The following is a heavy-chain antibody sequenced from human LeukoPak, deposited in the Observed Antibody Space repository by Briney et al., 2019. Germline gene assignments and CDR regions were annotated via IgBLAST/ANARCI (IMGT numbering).Heavy chain of an antibody. Sequence: PSETLSLTCTVSGGSISSYYWSWIRQPPGKGLEWIGYICYSGSTNYNPSLKSRVTISVDTSKNQFSLKLSSVTAADTAVYYCARVVLVPDYYFDYWGQGTLVTVSS. J-gene: IGHJ4*02. CDR2: ICYSGST. CDR3: ARVVLVPDYYFDY. D-gene: IGHD1-14*01. V-gene: IGHV4-59*08. CDR1: GGSISSYY.